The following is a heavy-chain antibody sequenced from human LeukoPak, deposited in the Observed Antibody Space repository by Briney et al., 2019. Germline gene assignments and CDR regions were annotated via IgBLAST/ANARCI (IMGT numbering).Heavy chain of an antibody. V-gene: IGHV1-2*02. CDR2: INPNSGGT. D-gene: IGHD3-22*01. CDR3: ARAMYYYDSSGYYDYFDY. Sequence: ASVKVSCKASGYTFTGYYMHWVRQAPGQGLEWMGWINPNSGGTNYAQKFQGRVTVTRDTSISTAYMELSRLRSDDTAVYYCARAMYYYDSSGYYDYFDYWGQGTLVTVSS. CDR1: GYTFTGYY. J-gene: IGHJ4*02.